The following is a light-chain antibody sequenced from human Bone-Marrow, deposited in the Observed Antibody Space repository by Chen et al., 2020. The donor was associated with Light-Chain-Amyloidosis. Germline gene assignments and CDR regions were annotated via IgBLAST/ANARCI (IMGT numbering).Light chain of an antibody. CDR3: SSYTITNTLV. Sequence: QSALTQPASVSGPPGQAIPISCTGTSSDVGGDNHVSWYQPHPDKAPKLMIYEVTNRPSWVPDRFSGSKSDNTASLTISGLQTEDEADYFCSSYTITNTLVFGSGTRVTVL. V-gene: IGLV2-14*01. CDR1: SSDVGGDNH. J-gene: IGLJ1*01. CDR2: EVT.